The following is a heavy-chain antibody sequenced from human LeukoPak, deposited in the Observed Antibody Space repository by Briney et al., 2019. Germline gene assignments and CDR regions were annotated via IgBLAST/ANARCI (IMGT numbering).Heavy chain of an antibody. D-gene: IGHD2-15*01. CDR3: ARDQGSGDSPDAFDI. J-gene: IGHJ3*02. Sequence: SETLSLTCTVSGYSINSGYYWGWIRQPPGKGLEWIGSIYHSGSTYYNPSLKSRVTISIDTSKNQFSLKLSSVTAADTAIYYCARDQGSGDSPDAFDIWGQGTMVTVSS. CDR1: GYSINSGYY. CDR2: IYHSGST. V-gene: IGHV4-38-2*02.